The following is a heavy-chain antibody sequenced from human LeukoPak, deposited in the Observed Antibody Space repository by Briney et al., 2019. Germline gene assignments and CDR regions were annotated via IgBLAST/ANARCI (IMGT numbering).Heavy chain of an antibody. CDR3: ARERCSSTSCYDVDP. D-gene: IGHD2-2*01. CDR1: GYTFTGYY. J-gene: IGHJ5*02. Sequence: ASVKVSCKASGYTFTGYYMHWVRQAPGQGLEWMGIINPSGGRTSYAQKFQGRVTMTRDTSTSTVYMELSSLRSEDTAVYYCARERCSSTSCYDVDPWGQGTLVTVSS. V-gene: IGHV1-46*01. CDR2: INPSGGRT.